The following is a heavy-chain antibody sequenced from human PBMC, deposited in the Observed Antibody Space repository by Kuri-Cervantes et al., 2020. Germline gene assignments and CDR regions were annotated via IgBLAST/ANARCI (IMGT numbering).Heavy chain of an antibody. CDR3: ARRKFNLLTGTNWFDL. V-gene: IGHV4-39*01. D-gene: IGHD3-9*01. Sequence: GSLRLSCTVSGASISSSSYYWGWIRQPPGKGLEWIGTMFYSGSPYLNPSLKSRVSISVGTSKNQFSLKLSSVTAADTALYYCARRKFNLLTGTNWFDLWGQGTLVTVSS. CDR2: MFYSGSP. J-gene: IGHJ5*02. CDR1: GASISSSSYY.